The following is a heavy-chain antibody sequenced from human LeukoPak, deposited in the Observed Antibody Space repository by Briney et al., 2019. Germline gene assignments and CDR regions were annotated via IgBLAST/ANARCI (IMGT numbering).Heavy chain of an antibody. D-gene: IGHD6-13*01. J-gene: IGHJ4*02. V-gene: IGHV3-23*01. Sequence: GGSLRLSCAASGFTFNFYARSWVRQAPGKGLEWLSTVSSSGSSTYYASSVKGRFTISRDNSKNTLYLQMNSLRAEDTAVYYCAKKDVLGRDSSPSRPLDYWGQGTLVTVSS. CDR1: GFTFNFYA. CDR3: AKKDVLGRDSSPSRPLDY. CDR2: VSSSGSST.